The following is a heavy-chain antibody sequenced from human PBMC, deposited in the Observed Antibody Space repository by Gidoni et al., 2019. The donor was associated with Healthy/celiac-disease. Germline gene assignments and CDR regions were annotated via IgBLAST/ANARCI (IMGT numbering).Heavy chain of an antibody. V-gene: IGHV1-2*07. CDR3: ATPYYYGSGPDYGMDV. D-gene: IGHD3-10*01. CDR1: GYTFTGYY. Sequence: QVPLVQSGAEVKKPGASLKVSCNAPGYTFTGYYMHWVRHAPGQGLECMGWINPNSGGTNYAHQFQGRVTMTRDTSISTAYMELSRLRSDDTAVYYCATPYYYGSGPDYGMDVWGQGTTVTVSS. J-gene: IGHJ6*02. CDR2: INPNSGGT.